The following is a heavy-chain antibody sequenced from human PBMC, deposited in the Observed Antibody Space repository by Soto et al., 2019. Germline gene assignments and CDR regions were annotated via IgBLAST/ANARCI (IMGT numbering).Heavy chain of an antibody. V-gene: IGHV4-30-2*01. CDR3: ARVSYGEMLPTFDY. CDR2: IYHSGST. Sequence: QLQLQESGSGLVKPSQTLSLTCAVSGDSISSGGYSWSWIRQPPGKGLEWIGYIYHSGSTYYNPSLKSRVTISVDRSKNQFSLKLSSVTAADTAVYYCARVSYGEMLPTFDYWGQGTLVTVSS. D-gene: IGHD4-17*01. CDR1: GDSISSGGYS. J-gene: IGHJ4*02.